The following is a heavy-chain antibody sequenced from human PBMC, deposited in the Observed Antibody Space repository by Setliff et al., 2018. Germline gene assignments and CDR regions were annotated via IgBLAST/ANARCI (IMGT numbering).Heavy chain of an antibody. CDR1: GYTFTSYG. D-gene: IGHD3-22*01. CDR2: ISAYSGNT. Sequence: GASVKVSCKASGYTFTSYGISWVRQAPGQGLEWMGWISAYSGNTNYAQKLQGRVTTTTDTSTSTAYMELRSLRSDDTAVYYCARDLPYYYDSSGLLVPFDYWGQGTLVTVSS. J-gene: IGHJ4*02. CDR3: ARDLPYYYDSSGLLVPFDY. V-gene: IGHV1-18*01.